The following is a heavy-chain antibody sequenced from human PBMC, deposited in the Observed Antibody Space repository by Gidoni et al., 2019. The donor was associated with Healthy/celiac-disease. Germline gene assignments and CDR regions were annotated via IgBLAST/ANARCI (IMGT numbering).Heavy chain of an antibody. D-gene: IGHD3-10*01. CDR2: IKSKTDGGTK. J-gene: IGHJ4*02. V-gene: IGHV3-15*01. CDR1: GFTFYNAW. CDR3: TTNYLGLWFGDLLHDY. Sequence: EVQLVESGGGLVKPGGSLRLSCAASGFTFYNAWMSWVRQAPGKGLEWVGRIKSKTDGGTKDYAAPVKGRFTVSRDDSKNTLYLQMNSLKTEDTAVYYCTTNYLGLWFGDLLHDYWGQGTLVTVSS.